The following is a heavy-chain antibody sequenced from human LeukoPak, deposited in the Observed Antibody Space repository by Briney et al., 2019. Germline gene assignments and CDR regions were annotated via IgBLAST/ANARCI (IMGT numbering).Heavy chain of an antibody. Sequence: GASVKVSCKASGYTFTVYHMHWVRQAPGQGLEWMGIINPSDGSTTYAQKFQGRVSITRDMSTSTAYMELSSLRSEDTAVYYCARGNAYYDSSGLTFPPDYWGQGTLVTVSS. D-gene: IGHD3-22*01. CDR3: ARGNAYYDSSGLTFPPDY. J-gene: IGHJ4*02. V-gene: IGHV1-46*01. CDR2: INPSDGST. CDR1: GYTFTVYH.